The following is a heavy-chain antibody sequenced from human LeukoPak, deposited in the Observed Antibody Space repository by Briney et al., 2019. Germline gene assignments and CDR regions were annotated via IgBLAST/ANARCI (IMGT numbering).Heavy chain of an antibody. CDR3: AKALDGSGSYYKGSS. D-gene: IGHD3-10*01. Sequence: GGSLRLFCAASGFTFSTSAMNWVRQAPGKGLEWVSTISGSGDSTYSADSVKGRFTISRGNSRNTLYLQMNSLRAEDTAVYYCAKALDGSGSYYKGSSWGQGTLVTVSS. CDR1: GFTFSTSA. J-gene: IGHJ5*02. V-gene: IGHV3-23*01. CDR2: ISGSGDST.